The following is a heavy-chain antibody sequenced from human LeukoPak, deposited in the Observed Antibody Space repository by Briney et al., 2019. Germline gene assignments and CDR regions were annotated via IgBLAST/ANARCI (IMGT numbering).Heavy chain of an antibody. CDR1: GYALTELS. D-gene: IGHD1-26*01. CDR3: ATGRTKWDLLNY. Sequence: ASVKVSCKVSGYALTELSLHWVRQAPGKGLEWMGGLDPEDGEMICSQKFQGRVTMTEDTSTDIAYMAMSSLTFEDTAVYYCATGRTKWDLLNYWGQGTLVTVSS. V-gene: IGHV1-24*01. J-gene: IGHJ4*02. CDR2: LDPEDGEM.